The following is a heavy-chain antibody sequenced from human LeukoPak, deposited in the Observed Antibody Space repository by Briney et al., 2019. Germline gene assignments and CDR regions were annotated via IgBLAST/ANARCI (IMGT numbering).Heavy chain of an antibody. CDR1: GFTFSSYG. Sequence: AGRSLRLSCAASGFTFSSYGMHWVRQAPGKGLEWVAVISYDGSNKYYADSVKGRFTISRDNSKNTLYLQMNSLRAEDTAVYYCAKLDYGDYVDAFDIWGQGTMVTVSP. V-gene: IGHV3-30*18. CDR3: AKLDYGDYVDAFDI. CDR2: ISYDGSNK. D-gene: IGHD4-17*01. J-gene: IGHJ3*02.